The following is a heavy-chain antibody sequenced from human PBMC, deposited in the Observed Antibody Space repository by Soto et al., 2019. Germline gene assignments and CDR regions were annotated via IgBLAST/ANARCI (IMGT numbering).Heavy chain of an antibody. CDR1: GGTFSSYA. CDR3: ARNLGSGKHFDY. J-gene: IGHJ4*02. V-gene: IGHV1-69*01. CDR2: IIPIFGTA. Sequence: QVQLVQSGAEVKKPRSSVKVSCKASGGTFSSYAISWVRQSPGQGLEWMGGIIPIFGTANYAQKFQVRVTITADESTSTAYMELSSVRAEDTAVYYCARNLGSGKHFDYWGQGTLVTVSS.